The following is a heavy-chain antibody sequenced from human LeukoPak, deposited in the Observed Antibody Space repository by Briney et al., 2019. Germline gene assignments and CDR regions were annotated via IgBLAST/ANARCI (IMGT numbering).Heavy chain of an antibody. J-gene: IGHJ4*02. D-gene: IGHD6-19*01. CDR3: ARGVAVRGTSDY. V-gene: IGHV3-21*01. CDR2: ISSSSSYI. Sequence: PGGSLRLSCAASGFTFSSYSMNWVRQAPGKGLEWDSSISSSSSYIYYADSVKGRFTISRDNAKNSLYLQMNSLRAEDTAVYYCARGVAVRGTSDYWGEGTLVT. CDR1: GFTFSSYS.